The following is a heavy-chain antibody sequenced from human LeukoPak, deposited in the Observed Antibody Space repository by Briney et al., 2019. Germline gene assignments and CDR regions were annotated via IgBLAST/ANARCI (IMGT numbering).Heavy chain of an antibody. J-gene: IGHJ6*03. CDR3: ARDNRIAAAGYYYYYYYMDV. CDR2: ISSSGSTI. V-gene: IGHV3-11*04. D-gene: IGHD6-13*01. CDR1: RFTFSDYY. Sequence: PGGSLRLSCAASRFTFSDYYMSWIRQAPGKGLEWVSYISSSGSTIYYADSVKGRFTISKDNAKNSLYLQMNSLRAEDTAVYYCARDNRIAAAGYYYYYYYMDVWGKGTTVTVSS.